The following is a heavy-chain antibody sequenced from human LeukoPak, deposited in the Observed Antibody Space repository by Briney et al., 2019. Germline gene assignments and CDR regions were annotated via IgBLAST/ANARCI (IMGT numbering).Heavy chain of an antibody. CDR2: ISGSGGST. CDR3: AKELAAVAGLGGNYFDY. Sequence: GESLRLSCAASGFTFSSYAMSWVRQAPGKGLEWVSAISGSGGSTYYADSVKGRFTISRDNSKNTLYLQMNSLRAEDTAVYYCAKELAAVAGLGGNYFDYWGQGTLVTVSS. J-gene: IGHJ4*02. CDR1: GFTFSSYA. V-gene: IGHV3-23*01. D-gene: IGHD6-19*01.